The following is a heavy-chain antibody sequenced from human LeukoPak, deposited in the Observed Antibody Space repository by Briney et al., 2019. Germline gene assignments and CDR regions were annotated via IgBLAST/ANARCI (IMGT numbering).Heavy chain of an antibody. V-gene: IGHV3-23*01. CDR2: ISVSGGST. CDR1: GFTFSNYA. Sequence: GGSLRLSCAASGFTFSNYAMSWVRQAPGKGLEWVSVISVSGGSTYYADSVKGRFTISRGNSKSTLYLQMNSLRAEDTAVYYCAKARDEGILGTTFDYWGQGTLVTVSS. CDR3: AKARDEGILGTTFDY. D-gene: IGHD1-14*01. J-gene: IGHJ4*02.